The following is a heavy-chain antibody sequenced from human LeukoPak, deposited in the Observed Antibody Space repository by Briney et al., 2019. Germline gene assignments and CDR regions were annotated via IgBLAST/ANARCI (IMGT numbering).Heavy chain of an antibody. V-gene: IGHV3-30*18. Sequence: PGGSLRLSCAASGFTFSSYGMHWVRQAPGKGLEWVAVISHDGSNKYYADSVKGRFTISRDNSKNTLYLQMNSLRAEDTAVYFCAKDFRVGARSFDYWGQGTLVTVSS. D-gene: IGHD1-26*01. J-gene: IGHJ4*02. CDR1: GFTFSSYG. CDR2: ISHDGSNK. CDR3: AKDFRVGARSFDY.